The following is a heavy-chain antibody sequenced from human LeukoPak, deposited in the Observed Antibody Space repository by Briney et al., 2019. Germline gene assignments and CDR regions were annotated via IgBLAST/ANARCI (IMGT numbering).Heavy chain of an antibody. D-gene: IGHD3-22*01. J-gene: IGHJ3*02. CDR3: ARVSCYDSSGYYAAFDI. CDR1: GFTFSDHY. V-gene: IGHV3-72*01. Sequence: GGSLRLSCAASGFTFSDHYMDWVRQAPGKGLEWVGRTRNKANSCTTEYAASVKGRFTISRDDSKNSLYLQMNSLKTEDTAVYYCARVSCYDSSGYYAAFDIWGQGTMVTVSS. CDR2: TRNKANSCTT.